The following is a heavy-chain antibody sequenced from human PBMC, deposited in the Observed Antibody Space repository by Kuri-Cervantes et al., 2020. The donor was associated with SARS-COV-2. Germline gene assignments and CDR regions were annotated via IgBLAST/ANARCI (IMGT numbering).Heavy chain of an antibody. CDR3: ARGGDLWYFYYGMDV. J-gene: IGHJ6*02. Sequence: ASVKVSCKASGYTFTSYAMHWVRQAPGQRLEWMGWINAGNGNTKYSQKFQGRVTITRDTSASTAYIELSSLRSEDTAVYYCARGGDLWYFYYGMDVWGQGTTVTVSS. CDR2: INAGNGNT. V-gene: IGHV1-3*01. D-gene: IGHD3-3*01. CDR1: GYTFTSYA.